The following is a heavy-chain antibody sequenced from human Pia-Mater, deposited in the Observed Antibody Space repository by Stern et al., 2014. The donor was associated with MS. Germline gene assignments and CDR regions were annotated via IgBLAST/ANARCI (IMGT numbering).Heavy chain of an antibody. CDR3: ARDGRHTDNYGLDV. D-gene: IGHD3-9*01. J-gene: IGHJ6*02. V-gene: IGHV1-69*01. CDR1: GGTFNVYA. Sequence: VQLVESGAEVKKPGSSVKVSCTASGGTFNVYAINWLRQAPGQGLEWVGGIIPICGTANYAQKFQGRVTITADESTRTSSMQLSSLRYDDTAVYYCARDGRHTDNYGLDVWGQGTTVTVSS. CDR2: IIPICGTA.